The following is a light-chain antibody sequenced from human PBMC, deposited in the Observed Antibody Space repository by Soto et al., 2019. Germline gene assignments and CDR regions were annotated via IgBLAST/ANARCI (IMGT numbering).Light chain of an antibody. CDR2: GAS. CDR1: QSVSSD. Sequence: ERVMTQSPATLPVSPGERATLSCRASQSVSSDLAWYQQKPGQAPRLLIYGASTRATGIPARFSGSGSGTEFTLTISSLQAEDFAVDYCQQYKNWPRTLGQGTKLEIK. J-gene: IGKJ2*01. V-gene: IGKV3-15*01. CDR3: QQYKNWPRT.